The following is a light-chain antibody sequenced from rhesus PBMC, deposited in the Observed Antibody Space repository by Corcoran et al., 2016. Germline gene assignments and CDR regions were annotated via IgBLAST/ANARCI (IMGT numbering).Light chain of an antibody. CDR2: KAS. CDR1: QSISSW. J-gene: IGKJ1*01. V-gene: IGKV1-22*01. Sequence: DIQMTQSPSSLSASVGDTVTITCRASQSISSWLDWYQQKPGKSPKLLIYKASSLQSGVPSRFSGRGSGTDFTRTISSLQPEDFATYYCLQYSSSPRTFGQGTKVEIK. CDR3: LQYSSSPRT.